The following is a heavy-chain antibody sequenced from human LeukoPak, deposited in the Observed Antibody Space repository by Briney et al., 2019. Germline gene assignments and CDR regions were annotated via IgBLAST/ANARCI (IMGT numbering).Heavy chain of an antibody. CDR3: ARTMTTLPTHGELDL. CDR1: GYTFSGYV. D-gene: IGHD4-17*01. J-gene: IGHJ5*02. Sequence: ASVKVSCKASGYTFSGYVLSWVRQAPGQGLEWMGRIGTKTGDSVYAQKFQGRVSMTTDTSTSTAYLELRSLSSDDTAVYYCARTMTTLPTHGELDLWGQGTQVTVSS. V-gene: IGHV1-18*01. CDR2: IGTKTGDS.